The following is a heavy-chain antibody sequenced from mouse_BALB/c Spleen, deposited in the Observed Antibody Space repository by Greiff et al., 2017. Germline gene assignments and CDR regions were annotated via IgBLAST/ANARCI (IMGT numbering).Heavy chain of an antibody. J-gene: IGHJ2*01. V-gene: IGHV5-17*02. Sequence: EVQLVESGGGLVQPGGSRKLSCAASGFTFSSFGMHWVRQAPEKGLEWVAYISSGSSTIYYADTVKGRFTISRDNPKNTLFLQMTSLRSEDTAMYYCARGRYDGYYFDYWGQGTTLTVSS. CDR3: ARGRYDGYYFDY. CDR2: ISSGSSTI. CDR1: GFTFSSFG. D-gene: IGHD2-3*01.